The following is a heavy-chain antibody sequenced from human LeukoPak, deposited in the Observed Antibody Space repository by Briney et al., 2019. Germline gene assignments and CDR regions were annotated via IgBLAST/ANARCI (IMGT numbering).Heavy chain of an antibody. CDR1: GYSFSDYY. V-gene: IGHV1-2*02. D-gene: IGHD4-17*01. CDR3: ASNYGDNYYYYYMDV. CDR2: INPKSGGT. Sequence: ASVKVSCTASGYSFSDYYIHWLRQAPGQGLEWMGWINPKSGGTNYAQNFQGRVTMTRDTSSTTVYMELSRLRSDDTAVYYCASNYGDNYYYYYMDVWGKGTTVTVSS. J-gene: IGHJ6*03.